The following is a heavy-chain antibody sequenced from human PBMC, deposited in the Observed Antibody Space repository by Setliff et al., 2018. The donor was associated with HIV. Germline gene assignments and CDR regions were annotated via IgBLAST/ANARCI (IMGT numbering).Heavy chain of an antibody. CDR2: IITISGTV. CDR1: GGTFSSYA. V-gene: IGHV1-69*05. CDR3: ARDFGGYCSSMSCPGLFDP. D-gene: IGHD2-2*01. Sequence: SVKVSCQASGGTFSSYAISWVRQALGQGLEWMGGIITISGTVNYAQKFWGRVTITTHESTSTAYMELSSLRSEDTAVYYCARDFGGYCSSMSCPGLFDPWGQGTLVTVSS. J-gene: IGHJ5*02.